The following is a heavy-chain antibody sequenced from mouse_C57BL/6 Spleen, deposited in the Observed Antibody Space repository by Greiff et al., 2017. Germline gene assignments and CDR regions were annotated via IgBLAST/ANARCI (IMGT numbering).Heavy chain of an antibody. D-gene: IGHD1-1*01. J-gene: IGHJ3*01. CDR2: IYPGSGNT. V-gene: IGHV1-76*01. CDR1: GYTFTDYY. CDR3: ARYGSSSAWFAY. Sequence: QVQLQQSGAELVRPGASVKLSCKASGYTFTDYYINWVKQRPGQGLEWIARIYPGSGNTYYNEKFKGKATLTAEKSSSTAYMQLSSLTSEDSAVYLCARYGSSSAWFAYWGQGTLVTVSA.